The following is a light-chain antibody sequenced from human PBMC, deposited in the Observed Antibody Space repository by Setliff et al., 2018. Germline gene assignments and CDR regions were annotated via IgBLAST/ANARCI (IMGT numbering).Light chain of an antibody. CDR3: SSYTSRTTLDV. Sequence: QSVLTQPASVSGSPGQSITISRTGSSSDIGAYDYVSWYQQHPGKAPKLMIYDVNNRPSGVSNRFSGSKSGNTASLTISGLQAEDEADYYCSSYTSRTTLDVFGTGTKVTV. V-gene: IGLV2-14*03. CDR2: DVN. J-gene: IGLJ1*01. CDR1: SSDIGAYDY.